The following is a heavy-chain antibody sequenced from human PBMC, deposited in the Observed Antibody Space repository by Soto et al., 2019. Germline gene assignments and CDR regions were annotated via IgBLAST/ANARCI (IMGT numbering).Heavy chain of an antibody. D-gene: IGHD6-19*01. V-gene: IGHV5-51*01. CDR1: GYSFTSYW. Sequence: EVQLVQSGAEVKKPGEALKISCKGSGYSFTSYWIGWVRQMPGKDLEWMGSIYPGDSGTRYSPSFQGQVTISADKSISTAYLQWSSLKAADTAMYYCARVLVAGTGADWFDPWGQGTLVTVSS. CDR3: ARVLVAGTGADWFDP. CDR2: IYPGDSGT. J-gene: IGHJ5*02.